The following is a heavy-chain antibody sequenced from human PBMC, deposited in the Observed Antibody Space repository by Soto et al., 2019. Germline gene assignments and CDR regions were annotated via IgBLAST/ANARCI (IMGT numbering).Heavy chain of an antibody. CDR3: SSSFNYRHFDYFDS. Sequence: EVQLVESGGGLVQTGGSLRLSCAASGFTFSSAWMHWVRQAPGKGLVWVSRINSDGSSTTYADSVRGRFTISRDNAKDTLYLQMNSLRAEDTAVYYCSSSFNYRHFDYFDSRCQLTQVSVSS. CDR1: GFTFSSAW. D-gene: IGHD3-16*02. V-gene: IGHV3-74*01. CDR2: INSDGSST. J-gene: IGHJ4*02.